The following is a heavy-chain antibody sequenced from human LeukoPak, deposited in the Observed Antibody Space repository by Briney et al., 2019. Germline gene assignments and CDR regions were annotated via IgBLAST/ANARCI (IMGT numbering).Heavy chain of an antibody. Sequence: PSETLSLTCTVSGGSISSYYWSWIRQPPGKGLEWIGYIYTSGSTNYNPSLKSRVTISVDTSKNQFSLKLSSVTAADTAVYYCARRTDYMDVWGKGTTVTVSS. V-gene: IGHV4-4*09. J-gene: IGHJ6*03. CDR3: ARRTDYMDV. CDR2: IYTSGST. D-gene: IGHD2-2*01. CDR1: GGSISSYY.